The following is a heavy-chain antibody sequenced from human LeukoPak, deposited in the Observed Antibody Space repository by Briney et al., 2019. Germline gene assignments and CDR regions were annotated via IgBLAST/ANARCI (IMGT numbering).Heavy chain of an antibody. CDR2: IYYSGST. D-gene: IGHD6-19*01. V-gene: IGHV4-39*07. J-gene: IGHJ4*02. CDR3: ARGRYSSGWSKYFDY. Sequence: PSETLSLTCTVSGGSISSSSYYWGWIRQPPGKGLEWIGSIYYSGSTNYNPSLKSRVTISVDTSKNQFSLKLSSVTAADTAVYYCARGRYSSGWSKYFDYWGQGTLVTVSS. CDR1: GGSISSSSYY.